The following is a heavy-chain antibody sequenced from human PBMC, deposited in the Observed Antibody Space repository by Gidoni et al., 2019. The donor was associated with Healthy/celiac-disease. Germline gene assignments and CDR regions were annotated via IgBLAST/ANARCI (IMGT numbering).Heavy chain of an antibody. CDR3: AHRRFGELLWWYFDL. D-gene: IGHD3-10*01. CDR2: IYWDDAK. CDR1: GFSLSTSGVG. J-gene: IGHJ2*01. V-gene: IGHV2-5*02. Sequence: QLTLKESGPTLVKPTQTLTLTCPFSGFSLSTSGVGVGWIRQPPGKALAWLALIYWDDAKRYSPSLKSRLTITKDTSKNQVVLTMTNMDPVDTATYYCAHRRFGELLWWYFDLWGRGTLVTVSS.